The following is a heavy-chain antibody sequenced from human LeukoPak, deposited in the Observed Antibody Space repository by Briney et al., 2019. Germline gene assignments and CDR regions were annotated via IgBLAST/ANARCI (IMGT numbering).Heavy chain of an antibody. CDR1: GFTLSGYS. CDR2: ISSSGSDI. V-gene: IGHV3-21*05. Sequence: PGGSLRLSCAASGFTLSGYSMNWVRQAPGKGLEWVSYISSSGSDIYYADSVKGRFTISRDNAKNSLYLHMNSLRAEDTAVYYCARDYGGSSPFDYWGQGTLVTVSS. J-gene: IGHJ4*02. CDR3: ARDYGGSSPFDY. D-gene: IGHD4-23*01.